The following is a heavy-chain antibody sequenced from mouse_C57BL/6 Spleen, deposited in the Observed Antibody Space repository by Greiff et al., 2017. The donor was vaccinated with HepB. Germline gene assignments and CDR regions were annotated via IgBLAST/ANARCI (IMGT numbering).Heavy chain of an antibody. CDR2: INPNNGGT. Sequence: EVQLQQSGPELVEPGASVKISCKASGYTFTDYYMNWVKQSHGKSLEWIGDINPNNGGTSYNQKFKGKATLTVDKSSSTAYMELRSLTSEDSAVYYCARPLSHGGKRYWGQGTTLTVSS. J-gene: IGHJ2*01. CDR3: ARPLSHGGKRY. V-gene: IGHV1-26*01. CDR1: GYTFTDYY. D-gene: IGHD1-1*02.